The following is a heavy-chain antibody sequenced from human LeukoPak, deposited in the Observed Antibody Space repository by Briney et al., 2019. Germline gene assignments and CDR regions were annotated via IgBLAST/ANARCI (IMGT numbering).Heavy chain of an antibody. V-gene: IGHV3-23*01. CDR3: AKGGYCSSTSCRGDYFDY. Sequence: PGGSLRLSCAASGFTFSSYWMSWVRQAPGKGLEWVSTISGAGGNTYYADSVKGRFTISRDNSKNTLYLQMNSLTAEDTAVYYCAKGGYCSSTSCRGDYFDYWGQGTLVTVSS. J-gene: IGHJ4*02. D-gene: IGHD2-2*01. CDR2: ISGAGGNT. CDR1: GFTFSSYW.